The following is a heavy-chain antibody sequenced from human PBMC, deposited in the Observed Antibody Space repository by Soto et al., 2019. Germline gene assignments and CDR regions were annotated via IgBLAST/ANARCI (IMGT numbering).Heavy chain of an antibody. Sequence: QVQLVQSGAEVKKPGASVKVSCKASGYTFTSYGISWVRQAPGQGLEWMGWINAYNGNTKYAQKFQGRVTMTTHTSTSTAYMELRSLRSDDTAVYYCARDPVAVTYFDYWGQGTLVTVSS. J-gene: IGHJ4*02. CDR2: INAYNGNT. CDR1: GYTFTSYG. D-gene: IGHD6-19*01. CDR3: ARDPVAVTYFDY. V-gene: IGHV1-18*01.